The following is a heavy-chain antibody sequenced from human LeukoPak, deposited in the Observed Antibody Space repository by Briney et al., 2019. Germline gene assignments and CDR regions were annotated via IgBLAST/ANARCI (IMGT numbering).Heavy chain of an antibody. J-gene: IGHJ6*03. CDR2: ISAYNGNT. CDR1: GYTFTSYG. D-gene: IGHD3-3*01. V-gene: IGHV1-18*01. CDR3: ARGTYDFWSGRPRSYYYMDV. Sequence: ASVKVSCKASGYTFTSYGISWVRQAPGQGLEWMGWISAYNGNTNYAQKLQGRVTMTTDTSTSTAYMELRSLRSDDTAVYYCARGTYDFWSGRPRSYYYMDVWGKGTTVTVSS.